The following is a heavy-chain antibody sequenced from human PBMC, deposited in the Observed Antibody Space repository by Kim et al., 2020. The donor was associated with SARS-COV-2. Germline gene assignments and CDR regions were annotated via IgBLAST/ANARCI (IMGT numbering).Heavy chain of an antibody. CDR3: ARDLKWDYYDSSGYYYEY. D-gene: IGHD3-22*01. V-gene: IGHV3-11*06. Sequence: KGRFTISRDNAKNSLYLQMNSLRAEDTAVYYCARDLKWDYYDSSGYYYEYWGQGTLVTVSS. J-gene: IGHJ4*02.